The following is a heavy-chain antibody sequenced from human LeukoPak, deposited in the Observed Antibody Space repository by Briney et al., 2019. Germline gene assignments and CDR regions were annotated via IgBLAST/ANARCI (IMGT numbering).Heavy chain of an antibody. CDR3: ARTYDFGRGPPGDAFDN. J-gene: IGHJ3*02. V-gene: IGHV3-7*01. CDR2: IKKDGSDK. CDR1: GFTFSNYW. D-gene: IGHD3-3*01. Sequence: GGSLRLSCATSGFTFSNYWMSWVRQAPGKGLEWVANIKKDGSDKYYAGSVKGRFTISRDNAKESVFLQMNGLRVDDTAVYYCARTYDFGRGPPGDAFDNWGQGTPVIVSS.